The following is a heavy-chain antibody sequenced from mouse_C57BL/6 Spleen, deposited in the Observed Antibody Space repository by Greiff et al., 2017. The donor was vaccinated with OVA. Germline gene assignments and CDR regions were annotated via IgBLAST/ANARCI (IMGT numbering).Heavy chain of an antibody. Sequence: EVMLVESGPELVKPGASVKIPCKASGYTFTDYNMDWVKQSHGKSLEWIGDINPNNGGTIYNQKFKGKATLTVDKSSSTAYMELRSLTSEDTAVYYCARRDYDGAWFAYWGQGTLVTVSA. CDR3: ARRDYDGAWFAY. CDR2: INPNNGGT. D-gene: IGHD2-4*01. J-gene: IGHJ3*01. V-gene: IGHV1-18*01. CDR1: GYTFTDYN.